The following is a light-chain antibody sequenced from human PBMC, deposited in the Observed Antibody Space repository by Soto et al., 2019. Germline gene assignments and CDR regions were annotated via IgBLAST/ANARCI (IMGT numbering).Light chain of an antibody. Sequence: QSVLTQPPSASGTPGQRVTISCSGSSSNIGSNTVNWYQQLPGTAPKHLIFSNNQRPSGVPDRFSGSKSGTSASLAISGLQSEDEADYYCAAWDDSLNGGVFGTGTKVTVL. CDR1: SSNIGSNT. V-gene: IGLV1-44*01. J-gene: IGLJ1*01. CDR3: AAWDDSLNGGV. CDR2: SNN.